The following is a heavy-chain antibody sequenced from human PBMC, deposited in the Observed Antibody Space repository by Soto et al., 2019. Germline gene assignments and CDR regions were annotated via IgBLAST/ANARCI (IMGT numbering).Heavy chain of an antibody. CDR2: IYYSGNT. J-gene: IGHJ3*02. D-gene: IGHD7-27*01. CDR3: AQALVFTGGDGFDI. Sequence: QVRLQEWGPGLVKPSQTLSLKCSVSGGSITTGGRYWSWIRQLPGKGLEWIGYIYYSGNTYYNASLKGGVTIPVEAARNRFSLKLSSVTAAETAVYYCAQALVFTGGDGFDIWGQGRLVTVSS. CDR1: GGSITTGGRY. V-gene: IGHV4-31*02.